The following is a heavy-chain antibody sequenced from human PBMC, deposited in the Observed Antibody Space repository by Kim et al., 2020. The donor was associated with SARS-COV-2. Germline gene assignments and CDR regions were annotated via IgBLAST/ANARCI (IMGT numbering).Heavy chain of an antibody. CDR1: GFIFSYSW. CDR2: INSDGSIT. Sequence: GGSLRLSCAASGFIFSYSWMHWVRQDPGKGLVWVSRINSDGSITGYADSVKGRFTVSRDNAKSTLYLQMNTLRAEDTGVYYCARRGQQLIRLWGQGTLVTVSS. CDR3: ARRGQQLIRL. V-gene: IGHV3-74*01. J-gene: IGHJ4*02. D-gene: IGHD6-13*01.